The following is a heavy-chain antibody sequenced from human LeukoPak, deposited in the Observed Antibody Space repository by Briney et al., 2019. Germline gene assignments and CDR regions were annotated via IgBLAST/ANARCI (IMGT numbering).Heavy chain of an antibody. CDR3: AELGITMIGGV. D-gene: IGHD3-10*02. CDR2: ISGSGGST. CDR1: GFTFSSYA. Sequence: GGSLRLSCATSGFTFSSYAMSWVRQAPGKGLEWVSAISGSGGSTYYADSVKGRFTISRDNAKNSLYLRMNSLRAEDTAVYYCAELGITMIGGVWGKGTTVTISS. V-gene: IGHV3-23*01. J-gene: IGHJ6*04.